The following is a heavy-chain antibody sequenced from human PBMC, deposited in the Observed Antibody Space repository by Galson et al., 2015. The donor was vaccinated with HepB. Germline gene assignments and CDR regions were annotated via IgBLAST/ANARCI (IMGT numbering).Heavy chain of an antibody. CDR1: GFTFSSYG. Sequence: SLRLSCAASGFTFSSYGMHWVRQAPGKGLEWVAVISYDGSNKYYADSVKGRFTISRDNSKNTLYLQMNSLRAEDTAVYYCAKAAYGYYSSGWYGADYWGQGTLVTVSS. V-gene: IGHV3-30*18. J-gene: IGHJ4*02. CDR3: AKAAYGYYSSGWYGADY. D-gene: IGHD6-19*01. CDR2: ISYDGSNK.